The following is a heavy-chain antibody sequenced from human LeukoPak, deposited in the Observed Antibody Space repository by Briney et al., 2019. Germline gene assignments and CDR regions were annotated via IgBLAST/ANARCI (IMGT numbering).Heavy chain of an antibody. CDR1: GASFSGRY. V-gene: IGHV4-34*01. D-gene: IGHD3-16*01. CDR2: IKDSGST. Sequence: SETLSLTCAVYGASFSGRYWTWVRQPPGKGLEWIGEIKDSGSTNYNPSLKSRVTISVDTSKNQFSLKLNSVTAADTAVYYCARHYGPWGQGTLVTVSS. J-gene: IGHJ5*02. CDR3: ARHYGP.